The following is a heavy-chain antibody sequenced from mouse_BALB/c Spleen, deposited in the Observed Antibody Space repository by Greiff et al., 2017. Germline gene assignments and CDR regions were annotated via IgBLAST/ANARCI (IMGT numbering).Heavy chain of an antibody. D-gene: IGHD2-1*01. Sequence: EVKLQESGPGLVKPSQSLSLTCSVTGYSITSGYYWNWIRQFPGNKLEWMGYISYDGSNNYNPSLKNRISITRDTSKNQFFLKLNSVTTEDTATYYCARGHGNYAMDYWGQGTSVTVSS. V-gene: IGHV3-6*02. CDR3: ARGHGNYAMDY. CDR2: ISYDGSN. J-gene: IGHJ4*01. CDR1: GYSITSGYY.